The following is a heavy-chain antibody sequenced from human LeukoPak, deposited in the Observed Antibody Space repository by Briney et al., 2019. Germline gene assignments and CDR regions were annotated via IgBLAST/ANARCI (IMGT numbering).Heavy chain of an antibody. CDR2: IKSKTDGGTT. CDR3: ITDPGDYAPV. Sequence: GRSLRLSCVVSGLTFSHAWMSWVRQAPGKGLEWVGRIKSKTDGGTTDYASPVKGRLTISRDDSKNTLYLEMNSLKTEDTAVYYCITDPGDYAPVWGQGTTVTVSS. CDR1: GLTFSHAW. V-gene: IGHV3-15*01. D-gene: IGHD4-17*01. J-gene: IGHJ6*02.